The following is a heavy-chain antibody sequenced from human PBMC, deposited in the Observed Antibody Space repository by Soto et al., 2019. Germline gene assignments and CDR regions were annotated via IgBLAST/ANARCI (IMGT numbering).Heavy chain of an antibody. Sequence: GSLRHSCAAFGFTVSGKKYVAWVRQAPGKGLEWVSALYDLDGTYYADSSKGRFNTSSDSSRTTVYLQMNSLRPDDTAVYSCATWHLQEHAYDIWGQGTMVTVSS. CDR1: GFTVSGKKY. J-gene: IGHJ3*02. CDR3: ATWHLQEHAYDI. CDR2: LYDLDGT. V-gene: IGHV3-53*01. D-gene: IGHD1-1*01.